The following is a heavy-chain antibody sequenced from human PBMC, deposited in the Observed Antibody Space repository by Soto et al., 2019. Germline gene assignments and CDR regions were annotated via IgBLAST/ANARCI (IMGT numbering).Heavy chain of an antibody. CDR2: FDPEDGET. J-gene: IGHJ6*02. V-gene: IGHV1-24*01. CDR3: ATDIVRGDYV. CDR1: GYTLTELS. D-gene: IGHD3-10*01. Sequence: ASVKVSFKVSGYTLTELSMHWVRQAPGKGLEWMGGFDPEDGETIYAQRFQGRVTMAEDTSTDTAYMELSSLRSEDTAVYYCATDIVRGDYVWGQGTTVTVSS.